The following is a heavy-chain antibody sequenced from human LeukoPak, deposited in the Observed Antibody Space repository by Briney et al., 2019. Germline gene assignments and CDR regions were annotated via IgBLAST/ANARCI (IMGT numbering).Heavy chain of an antibody. D-gene: IGHD3-10*01. CDR2: INPNSGGT. CDR3: ARGGMVRGVSYGMDV. J-gene: IGHJ6*02. V-gene: IGHV1-2*02. Sequence: ASVKVSCKASGYTFTDYYMHWVRQAPGQGLEWMGWINPNSGGTKYAQKFQGRVTMTGDTSISTAYMELSRLGDDDTAVYYCARGGMVRGVSYGMDVRGQGTTVTVSS. CDR1: GYTFTDYY.